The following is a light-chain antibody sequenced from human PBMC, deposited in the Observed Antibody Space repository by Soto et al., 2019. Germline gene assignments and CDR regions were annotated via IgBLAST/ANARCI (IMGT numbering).Light chain of an antibody. CDR2: SNN. V-gene: IGLV1-44*01. CDR3: AAWDDSLNGPHVV. Sequence: QSVLTQPPSASGTPGQRVTISCSGSSSNIGSHSVNWYQQLPGTAPKLLIYSNNQRPSGVPDRFSGSKSGTSASLAISGLQSEDEADYYCAAWDDSLNGPHVVFGGGTKLTVL. J-gene: IGLJ2*01. CDR1: SSNIGSHS.